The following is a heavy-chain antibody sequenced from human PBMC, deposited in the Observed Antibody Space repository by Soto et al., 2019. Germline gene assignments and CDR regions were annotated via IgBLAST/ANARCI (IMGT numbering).Heavy chain of an antibody. CDR3: ATDIDRVWAFDI. J-gene: IGHJ3*02. Sequence: PSETLSLTCTVSGDSISSAVNYWSWIRQQPGKGLEWIGYFYHTGSTYYNPSLKSRVTISVDTSNNRFSLKLSSVTAADTAVYYCATDIDRVWAFDIWGQGTMVTVSS. D-gene: IGHD6-13*01. V-gene: IGHV4-31*03. CDR1: GDSISSAVNY. CDR2: FYHTGST.